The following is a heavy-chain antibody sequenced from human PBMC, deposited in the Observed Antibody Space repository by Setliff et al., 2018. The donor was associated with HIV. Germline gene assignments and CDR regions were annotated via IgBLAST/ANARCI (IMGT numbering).Heavy chain of an antibody. CDR3: ARAYDRYCSSTSCYEWFDP. CDR2: INPSGGST. J-gene: IGHJ5*02. V-gene: IGHV1-46*01. CDR1: GYTFTSYY. D-gene: IGHD2-2*01. Sequence: AASVKVSCKASGYTFTSYYMHWVRQAPGQGLEWMGIINPSGGSTSYAQKFQGRVTMTRDTSTSTVYMELSSLRSEDTAMYYCARAYDRYCSSTSCYEWFDPWGQGTLVTVS.